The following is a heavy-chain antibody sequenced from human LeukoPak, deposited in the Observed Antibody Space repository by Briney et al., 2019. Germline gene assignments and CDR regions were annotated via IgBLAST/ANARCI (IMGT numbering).Heavy chain of an antibody. CDR3: AKTVAGYWYFDL. D-gene: IGHD6-19*01. CDR1: GASISGYY. V-gene: IGHV4-59*08. Sequence: SETLSLTCTVSGASISGYYWSWIRQPPGKGLEWIGYIYYSGSTNYNPSLKSRVTISVATSKNQFSLKLSSMTAADTAVYYCAKTVAGYWYFDLWGRGTLVTVSS. CDR2: IYYSGST. J-gene: IGHJ2*01.